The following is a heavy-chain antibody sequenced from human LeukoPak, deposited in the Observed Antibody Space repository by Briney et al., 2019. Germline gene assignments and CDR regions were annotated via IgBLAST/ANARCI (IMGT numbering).Heavy chain of an antibody. Sequence: PSETLSLTCTVSGGSISSGSYYWSWIRQPAGKGLEWIGRIYTSGSTNYNPSLKSRVTISVDTSKNQFSLKLSSVTAADTAVYYCASEAAAGDFDYWGQGTLVTVSS. CDR2: IYTSGST. D-gene: IGHD6-13*01. V-gene: IGHV4-61*02. CDR3: ASEAAAGDFDY. J-gene: IGHJ4*02. CDR1: GGSISSGSYY.